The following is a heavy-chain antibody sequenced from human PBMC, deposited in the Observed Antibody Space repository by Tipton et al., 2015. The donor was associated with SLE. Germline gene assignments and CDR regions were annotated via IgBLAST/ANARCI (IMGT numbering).Heavy chain of an antibody. V-gene: IGHV3-30*18. J-gene: IGHJ3*02. CDR2: ISYDGSNK. D-gene: IGHD3-3*01. Sequence: SGFTFSSYGMHWVRQAPGKGLEWVAVISYDGSNKYYADSVKGRFTISRDNSKNTLYLQMNSLRAEDTAVYYCAKEYNYDFWSGYGLDAFDIWGQGTMVTVSS. CDR3: AKEYNYDFWSGYGLDAFDI. CDR1: GFTFSSYG.